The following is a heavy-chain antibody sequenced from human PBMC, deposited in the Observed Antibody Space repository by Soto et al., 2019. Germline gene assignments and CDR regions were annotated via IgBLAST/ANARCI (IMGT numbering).Heavy chain of an antibody. J-gene: IGHJ3*02. Sequence: PSETLSLTCTVSGGSISSGGYYWSWIRQHPGKGLEWIGYIYYSGSTYYNPSLKSRVTISVDTSKNQFSLKLSSVTAADTAVYYCARVRFTIFGVVIIGDVFDIWGQGTMVTV. CDR1: GGSISSGGYY. CDR2: IYYSGST. V-gene: IGHV4-31*03. D-gene: IGHD3-3*01. CDR3: ARVRFTIFGVVIIGDVFDI.